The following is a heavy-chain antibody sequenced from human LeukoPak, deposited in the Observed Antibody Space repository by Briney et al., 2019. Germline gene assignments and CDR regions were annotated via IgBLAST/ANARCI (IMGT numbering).Heavy chain of an antibody. CDR2: INSDGSST. CDR1: GFTFSSYW. J-gene: IGHJ6*02. V-gene: IGHV3-74*01. Sequence: GGSLRLSCAASGFTFSSYWMHWVRQAPGKGLVWVSRINSDGSSTSYADSVKGRFTISRDNAKNTLYLQMNSLRAEDTAVYYCARAVGATGYYGMDVWGQGTTVTVSS. D-gene: IGHD1-26*01. CDR3: ARAVGATGYYGMDV.